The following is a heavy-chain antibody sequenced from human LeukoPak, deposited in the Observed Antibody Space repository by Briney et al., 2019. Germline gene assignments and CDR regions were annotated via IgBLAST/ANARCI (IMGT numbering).Heavy chain of an antibody. J-gene: IGHJ6*02. D-gene: IGHD2-15*01. CDR2: IKSKSDGGTT. Sequence: GGSLRLSCAASGFIFTNAWMTWVRQAPGKGLEWVGHIKSKSDGGTTDYAAPGKGRFTISRHDSRNTVYLQMNSLKTEDTAVYYCTTCSGGSCYSEDDYYYYGMDVWGQGTTVTVSS. V-gene: IGHV3-15*01. CDR1: GFIFTNAW. CDR3: TTCSGGSCYSEDDYYYYGMDV.